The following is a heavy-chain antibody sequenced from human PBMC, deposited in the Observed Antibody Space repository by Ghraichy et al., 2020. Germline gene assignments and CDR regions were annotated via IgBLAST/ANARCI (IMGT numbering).Heavy chain of an antibody. V-gene: IGHV1-18*01. Sequence: GESLNISCKASGFTFSTYGLSWVRQAPGQGLDWMGWISGYNGNTSYAQKFQGRLTMTTDTGTSTAYMELRSLRFDDTAMYYCVRWSRGLKGWGRGPQPDYWGQGTLVTVSS. J-gene: IGHJ4*02. CDR1: GFTFSTYG. CDR2: ISGYNGNT. CDR3: VRWSRGLKGWGRGPQPDY. D-gene: IGHD3-16*01.